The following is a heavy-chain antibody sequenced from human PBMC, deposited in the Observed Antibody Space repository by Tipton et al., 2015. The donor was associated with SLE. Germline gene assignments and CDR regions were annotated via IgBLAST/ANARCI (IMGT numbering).Heavy chain of an antibody. CDR1: GGSISNYY. CDR3: ARMGISYGKYHFDY. V-gene: IGHV4-59*06. Sequence: TLSLTCTVSGGSISNYYWSWIRQPPGKGLEWIGYIYYSGSTYYNPSLKSRVTISVDTSKNQFSLKLSSVTAADTAVYYCARMGISYGKYHFDYWGQGTLVTVSS. J-gene: IGHJ4*02. D-gene: IGHD5-18*01. CDR2: IYYSGST.